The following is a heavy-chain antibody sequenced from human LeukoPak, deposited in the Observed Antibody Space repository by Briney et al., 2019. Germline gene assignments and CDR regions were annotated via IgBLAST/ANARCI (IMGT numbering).Heavy chain of an antibody. Sequence: SETLSLTCAVSGASISHYYWSWIRQPPGKGLEWVGHILYSGSTNYNPSLKSRVTISIDTSKNHVSLTLNTVTPADTAIYYCARGGMDVWGQGTTVTVSS. V-gene: IGHV4-59*01. J-gene: IGHJ6*02. CDR2: ILYSGST. CDR1: GASISHYY. CDR3: ARGGMDV.